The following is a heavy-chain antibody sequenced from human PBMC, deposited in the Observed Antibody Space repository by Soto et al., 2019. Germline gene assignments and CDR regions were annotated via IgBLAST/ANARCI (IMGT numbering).Heavy chain of an antibody. V-gene: IGHV3-30-3*01. J-gene: IGHJ4*02. Sequence: ESGGGVVQPGRSLRLSCAASRFTFSSYAMHWVRQAPGKGLEWVAVISFDGSSQYYVDSVKGRFTISRDNSKNTLYLQMNSLRPEDTAVYYCAREAEAFDYWGQGTLVTVSS. CDR3: AREAEAFDY. CDR2: ISFDGSSQ. CDR1: RFTFSSYA.